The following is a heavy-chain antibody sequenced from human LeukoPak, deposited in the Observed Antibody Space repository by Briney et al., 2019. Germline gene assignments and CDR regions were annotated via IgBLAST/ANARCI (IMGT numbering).Heavy chain of an antibody. D-gene: IGHD6-6*01. CDR2: IKQDGSEK. Sequence: GGSLRLSCAASGFTFSGYWMSWVRQAPGKGLEWVANIKQDGSEKYYVDSVKGRFTISRDNAKNSLYLQMNSLRAEDTAVYYCARVPNGSSWDWFDPWGQGTLVTVSS. J-gene: IGHJ5*02. CDR1: GFTFSGYW. CDR3: ARVPNGSSWDWFDP. V-gene: IGHV3-7*01.